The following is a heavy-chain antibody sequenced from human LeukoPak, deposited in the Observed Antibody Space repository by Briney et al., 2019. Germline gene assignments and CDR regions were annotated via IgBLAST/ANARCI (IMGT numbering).Heavy chain of an antibody. J-gene: IGHJ4*02. D-gene: IGHD1-26*01. CDR3: ARGDGATHLGISDY. CDR2: ISYDGSNK. V-gene: IGHV3-30*04. Sequence: GGSLRLSCAASGFTFSSYAMHWVRQAPGKGLEWVAVISYDGSNKYYADSVKGRFTISRDNSKNTLYLQTNSLRAEDTAVYYCARGDGATHLGISDYWGQGTLVTVSS. CDR1: GFTFSSYA.